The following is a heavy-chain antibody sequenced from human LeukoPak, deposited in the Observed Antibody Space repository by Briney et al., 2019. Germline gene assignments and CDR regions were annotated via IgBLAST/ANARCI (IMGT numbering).Heavy chain of an antibody. Sequence: GGSLRLSCAASGFTFSNYWMTWVRQAPGKGLEWVSAISGSGGSTYYADSVKGRFTISRDNSKNTLYLQMNSLRAEDTAVYYCAVITIFGVWGQGTLVTVSS. D-gene: IGHD3-3*01. CDR3: AVITIFGV. CDR1: GFTFSNYW. CDR2: ISGSGGST. J-gene: IGHJ4*02. V-gene: IGHV3-23*01.